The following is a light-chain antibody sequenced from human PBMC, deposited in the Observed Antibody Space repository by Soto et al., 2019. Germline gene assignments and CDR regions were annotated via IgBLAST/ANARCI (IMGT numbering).Light chain of an antibody. CDR1: QSVSSD. V-gene: IGKV3-15*01. Sequence: EIVMTQSPATLSVSPGERATLSCRASQSVSSDLAWYHQKPGQAPRLLIYDASTRATGIPARFSGSGSGTEFTLTINSLQSEDFAVYYCQQYNNWPRTFGQGTEVEIK. J-gene: IGKJ1*01. CDR2: DAS. CDR3: QQYNNWPRT.